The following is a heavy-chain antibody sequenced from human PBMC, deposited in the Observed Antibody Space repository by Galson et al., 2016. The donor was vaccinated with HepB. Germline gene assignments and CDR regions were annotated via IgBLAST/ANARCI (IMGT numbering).Heavy chain of an antibody. CDR1: GFTLSNYA. CDR3: ARLFVGYIDY. D-gene: IGHD2-21*02. Sequence: SLRLSCAASGFTLSNYAMSWVRQAPGKGLEWVSDISGSGITTYYADSVKGRFTISRDNSKKTVYLQMSSLRAEDTAVYYCARLFVGYIDYWGQGTLVTVSS. CDR2: ISGSGITT. J-gene: IGHJ4*02. V-gene: IGHV3-23*01.